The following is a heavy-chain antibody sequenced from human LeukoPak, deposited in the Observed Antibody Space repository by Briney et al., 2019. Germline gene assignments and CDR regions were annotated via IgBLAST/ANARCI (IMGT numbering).Heavy chain of an antibody. CDR2: INPNNGGT. Sequence: ASVKVSCKASGFTFTVYNIHWVRQAPGQGLEWMGWINPNNGGTNYAQNFQGRVTMTRDTSISTAYMELSRLRSDDTAVCYCARGLSGPYYYYYMDVWGKGTTVTVSS. V-gene: IGHV1-2*02. CDR1: GFTFTVYN. D-gene: IGHD2-15*01. J-gene: IGHJ6*03. CDR3: ARGLSGPYYYYYMDV.